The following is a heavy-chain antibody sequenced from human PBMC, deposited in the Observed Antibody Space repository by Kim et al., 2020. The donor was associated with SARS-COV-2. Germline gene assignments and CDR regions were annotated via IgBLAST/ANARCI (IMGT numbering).Heavy chain of an antibody. J-gene: IGHJ6*03. D-gene: IGHD6-19*01. CDR1: GGSLSSSSYY. CDR2: AYYSGNT. V-gene: IGHV4-39*01. Sequence: SETLSLTCTVSGGSLSSSSYYWGWIRQPPGKGLEWIGTAYYSGNTYYNPSLKSRVTISVDTSKNQFSLKLGSVTAADTAVYYCARHKRYSSGWYVAFYYYYMDVWGKGPTVTVSS. CDR3: ARHKRYSSGWYVAFYYYYMDV.